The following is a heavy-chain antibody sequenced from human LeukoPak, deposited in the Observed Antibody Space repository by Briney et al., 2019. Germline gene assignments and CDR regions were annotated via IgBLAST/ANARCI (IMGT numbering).Heavy chain of an antibody. D-gene: IGHD2-15*01. J-gene: IGHJ6*04. CDR3: ATIGYCSGGSCYRLYYYYGMDV. Sequence: AGGSLRLSCAASGFTFRDYYMSWIRQAPGKGLEWVSYISSSSSYTNYADSVKGRFTISRDNAKNSLYLQMNSLRAEDTAVYYCATIGYCSGGSCYRLYYYYGMDVWGKGTTVTVSS. CDR1: GFTFRDYY. CDR2: ISSSSSYT. V-gene: IGHV3-11*06.